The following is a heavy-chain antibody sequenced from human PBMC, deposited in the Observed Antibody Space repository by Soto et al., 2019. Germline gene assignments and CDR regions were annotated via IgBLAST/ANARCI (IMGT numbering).Heavy chain of an antibody. J-gene: IGHJ4*02. CDR2: ISYDGSNK. V-gene: IGHV3-30*18. Sequence: QVQLVESGGGVVQPGRSLRLSCAASGFTFSSYGMHWVRQAPGKGLEWVAVISYDGSNKYYADSVKGRFTISRDNSKNTLYLQMNSLRAEDTAVYYCAKGSEWLVRGYFDYWGQGTLVTVSS. CDR3: AKGSEWLVRGYFDY. D-gene: IGHD6-19*01. CDR1: GFTFSSYG.